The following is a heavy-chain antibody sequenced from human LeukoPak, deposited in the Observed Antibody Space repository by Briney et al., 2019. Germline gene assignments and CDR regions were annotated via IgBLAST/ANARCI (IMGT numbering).Heavy chain of an antibody. CDR2: ISGSGGST. CDR1: GFTFSSYA. D-gene: IGHD6-13*01. J-gene: IGHJ4*02. CDR3: AKDSSSSWFVINYFDY. V-gene: IGHV3-23*01. Sequence: GGSLRLSCAASGFTFSSYAMSWVRQAPAKGLEWVSGISGSGGSTYYADSVKGRFTISRDNSKNTLYLQMNSLRAEDTAVYYCAKDSSSSWFVINYFDYWGQGTLVTVSS.